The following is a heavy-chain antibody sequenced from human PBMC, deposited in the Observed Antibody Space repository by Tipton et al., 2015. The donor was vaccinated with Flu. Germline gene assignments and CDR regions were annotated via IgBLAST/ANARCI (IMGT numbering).Heavy chain of an antibody. CDR2: IYYSGST. V-gene: IGHV4-39*01. CDR3: ATKEVSYCSGGSCYSYYFDY. J-gene: IGHJ4*02. Sequence: TLSLTCTVSGGSISSSSYYWGWIRQPPGKGLEWIRSIYYSGSTYYNPSLKSRVTISVDTSKNQFSLKLSSVTAADTAVYYCATKEVSYCSGGSCYSYYFDYWGQGTLVTVSS. CDR1: GGSISSSSYY. D-gene: IGHD2-15*01.